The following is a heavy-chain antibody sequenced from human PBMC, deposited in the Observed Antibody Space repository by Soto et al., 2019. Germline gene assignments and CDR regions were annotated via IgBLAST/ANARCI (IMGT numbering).Heavy chain of an antibody. CDR2: ISGSGEMT. CDR1: GFTFRGDA. D-gene: IGHD1-1*01. CDR3: ARSEMTYNWND. J-gene: IGHJ4*02. V-gene: IGHV3-23*01. Sequence: EVQLLESGGELVQPGGSLRLACAASGFTFRGDAMSLVRQAAGKGLEWVSSISGSGEMTHYAESVKGRFTISRDNSKNTLYLQMESLRAEDTALYYCARSEMTYNWNDWGQGTLVTVSS.